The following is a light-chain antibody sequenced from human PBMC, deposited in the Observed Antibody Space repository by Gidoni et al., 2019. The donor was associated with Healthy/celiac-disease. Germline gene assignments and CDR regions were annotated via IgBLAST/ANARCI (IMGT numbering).Light chain of an antibody. V-gene: IGKV1-33*01. CDR2: DAS. CDR1: QDISNS. J-gene: IGKJ4*01. Sequence: DIQMTQSPSSLSASVGDRVTITCQASQDISNSLNWYQQKPGKAPKLLIYDASNLETGVPSRCSGSGSGTDFTFTISSLQPEDIATYYCQQYDNLPATFGGGTKVEIK. CDR3: QQYDNLPAT.